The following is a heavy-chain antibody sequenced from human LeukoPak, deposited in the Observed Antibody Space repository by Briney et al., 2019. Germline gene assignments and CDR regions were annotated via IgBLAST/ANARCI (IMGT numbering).Heavy chain of an antibody. CDR1: GFSFSNYG. J-gene: IGHJ4*02. CDR3: AKGRSGTAVAAPDY. CDR2: MSYDGSQ. D-gene: IGHD6-19*01. Sequence: GGSLRLSCAASGFSFSNYGMHWVRQAPGKGLDWVALMSYDGSQYYADSVQGRFTISRDKSKNTVHLQMNSLRTDDTAVYYCAKGRSGTAVAAPDYWGQGTLVTVSS. V-gene: IGHV3-30*18.